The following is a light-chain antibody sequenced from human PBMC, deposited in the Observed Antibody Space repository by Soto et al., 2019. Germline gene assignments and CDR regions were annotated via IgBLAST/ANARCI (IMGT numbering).Light chain of an antibody. CDR2: AAS. J-gene: IGKJ5*01. CDR1: QGISSY. V-gene: IGKV1-9*01. CDR3: QQLNSYPS. Sequence: IQVPQSPSSLSASVGDRVTITCRASQGISSYLAWYQQKPGNAPXXRIYAASTLQSGVPSRFSGSGSGTDFTLTISSLQPEDSATYYCQQLNSYPSFGQGTRLEIK.